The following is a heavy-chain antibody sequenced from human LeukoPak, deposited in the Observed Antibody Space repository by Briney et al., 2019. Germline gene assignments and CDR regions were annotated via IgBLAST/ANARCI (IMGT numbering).Heavy chain of an antibody. CDR3: ARGPSLGILDY. V-gene: IGHV4-34*01. J-gene: IGHJ4*02. CDR2: INHSGST. Sequence: SETLSLTCAVYGGSFSGYYWSWIRQPPGKGLEWIGEINHSGSTNYNPSFKSRVTISVDTSKNQFSLKLSSVTAADTAVYYCARGPSLGILDYWGQGTLVTVSS. CDR1: GGSFSGYY. D-gene: IGHD3-16*01.